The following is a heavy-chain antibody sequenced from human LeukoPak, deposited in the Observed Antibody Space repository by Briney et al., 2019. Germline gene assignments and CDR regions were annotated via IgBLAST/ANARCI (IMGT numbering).Heavy chain of an antibody. CDR3: AGDLPMVRGVTLFDY. V-gene: IGHV4-30-2*01. J-gene: IGHJ4*02. Sequence: SETLSLTCTVSGGSISSGGYYWSWIRQPPGKGLEWIGYIYHSGSTYYNPSLQSRVTISVDKSKNQFSLKLSSVTAADTAVYYCAGDLPMVRGVTLFDYWGQGTLVTVSS. CDR1: GGSISSGGYY. D-gene: IGHD3-10*01. CDR2: IYHSGST.